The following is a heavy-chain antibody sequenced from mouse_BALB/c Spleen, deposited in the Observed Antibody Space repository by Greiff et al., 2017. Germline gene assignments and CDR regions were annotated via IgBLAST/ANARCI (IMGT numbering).Heavy chain of an antibody. Sequence: VKLMESGPGLVAPSQSLSITCTVSGFSLTSYGVHWVRQPPGKGLEWLGVIWAGGSTNYNSALMSRLSISKDNSKSQVFLKMNSLQTDDTAMYYCARDRGGWFAYWGQGTLVTVSA. D-gene: IGHD1-1*02. V-gene: IGHV2-9*02. J-gene: IGHJ3*01. CDR1: GFSLTSYG. CDR2: IWAGGST. CDR3: ARDRGGWFAY.